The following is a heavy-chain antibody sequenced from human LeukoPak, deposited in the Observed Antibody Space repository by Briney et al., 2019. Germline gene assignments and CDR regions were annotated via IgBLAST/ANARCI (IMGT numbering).Heavy chain of an antibody. CDR2: INPNSGGT. J-gene: IGHJ4*02. CDR3: ARGPQWLVRVGDH. D-gene: IGHD6-19*01. V-gene: IGHV1-2*06. Sequence: GASVKVSCKASGYTFTDYYFHWVRQAPGQGLEWMGRINPNSGGTNYAQKFQGRVTMTSDTSIGTAYMELSRLRPDDTAVYYCARGPQWLVRVGDHWGQGTLVTVSS. CDR1: GYTFTDYY.